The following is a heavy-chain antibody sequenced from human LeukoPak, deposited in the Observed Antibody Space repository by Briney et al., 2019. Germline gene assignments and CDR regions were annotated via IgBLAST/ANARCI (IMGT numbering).Heavy chain of an antibody. CDR3: AREDYYGSGSWD. CDR2: IYSGGST. CDR1: GFTVTSNY. Sequence: GGSLRLSCAASGFTVTSNYMSWVRQAPGKGLEWVSVIYSGGSTFYADSVKGRFTISRDDSKNTVYLQMNSLRAEDTAVYYCAREDYYGSGSWDWGQGTMVTVSS. J-gene: IGHJ3*01. D-gene: IGHD3-10*01. V-gene: IGHV3-66*01.